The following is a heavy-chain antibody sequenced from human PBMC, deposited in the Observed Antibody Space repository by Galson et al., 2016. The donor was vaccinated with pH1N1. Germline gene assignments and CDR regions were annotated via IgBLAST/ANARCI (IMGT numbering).Heavy chain of an antibody. D-gene: IGHD1-1*01. V-gene: IGHV4-38-2*01. Sequence: LTCAVSGDSITSGYYWGWIRQAPGRGLEWIGSFYDSGSTTYYKSSLKSRVAISVDTSKNQFSLRLSSMTAADTAVYYCAKMARTSGPDSEYYFDFWGQGTLVTVSS. J-gene: IGHJ4*02. CDR2: FYDSGSTT. CDR3: AKMARTSGPDSEYYFDF. CDR1: GDSITSGYY.